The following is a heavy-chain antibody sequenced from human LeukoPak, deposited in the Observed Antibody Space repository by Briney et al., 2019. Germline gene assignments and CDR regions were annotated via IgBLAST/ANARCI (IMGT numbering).Heavy chain of an antibody. CDR1: AYALTELS. CDR3: ATDYYGSGSYGY. CDR2: FDPEDGET. J-gene: IGHJ4*02. D-gene: IGHD3-10*01. V-gene: IGHV1-24*01. Sequence: GASVKGSCKVSAYALTELSMHWGRHAPGKGLEWGGGFDPEDGETIYAQKCQGRVTMTEDTSTDTAYMELSSLRSEDTAVYYCATDYYGSGSYGYWGQGTLVTVSS.